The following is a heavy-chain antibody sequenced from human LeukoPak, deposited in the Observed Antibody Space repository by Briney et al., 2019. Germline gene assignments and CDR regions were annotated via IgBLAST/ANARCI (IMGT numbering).Heavy chain of an antibody. D-gene: IGHD3-22*01. V-gene: IGHV3-48*03. J-gene: IGHJ4*02. CDR3: ARGFFYYYDSSGYLLGY. Sequence: PGGSLRLSCAASGFTFSSYEMDWVRQAPGKGLEWVSYISSSGSTIYYADSVKGRFTISRDNAKNSLYLQMNSLRAEDTAVYYCARGFFYYYDSSGYLLGYWGQGTLVTVSS. CDR2: ISSSGSTI. CDR1: GFTFSSYE.